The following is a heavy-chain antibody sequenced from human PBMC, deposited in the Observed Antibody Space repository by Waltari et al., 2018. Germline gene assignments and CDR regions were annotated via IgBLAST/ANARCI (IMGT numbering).Heavy chain of an antibody. CDR1: GYSFSSGYY. CDR2: IYHSGST. V-gene: IGHV4-38-2*01. J-gene: IGHJ5*02. CDR3: AGPPVGTGTSFDP. Sequence: QVQLQESGPGLVKPSETLSLTCAVPGYSFSSGYYWGWIRQPPGKGLAWIGSIYHSGSTYYNPSLKSRVTISVDTSKNQFSLKLSSVTAADTAVYYCAGPPVGTGTSFDPWGQGTLVTVSS. D-gene: IGHD1-1*01.